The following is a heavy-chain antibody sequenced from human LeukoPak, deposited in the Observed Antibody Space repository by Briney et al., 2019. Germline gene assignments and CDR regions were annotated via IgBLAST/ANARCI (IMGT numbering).Heavy chain of an antibody. Sequence: SETLSLTCTVSDGSITSYYWNWIRQPPGKGLEWIGNIYNSGSTDYNPSLKSRVTISVNTSKNQISLKLTSVTAADTAVYYCARGLSAYDYWGQGTLVTVSS. J-gene: IGHJ4*02. V-gene: IGHV4-59*01. CDR3: ARGLSAYDY. D-gene: IGHD3-16*01. CDR1: DGSITSYY. CDR2: IYNSGST.